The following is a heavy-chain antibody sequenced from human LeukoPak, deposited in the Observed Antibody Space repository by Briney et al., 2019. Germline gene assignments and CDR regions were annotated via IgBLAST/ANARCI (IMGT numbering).Heavy chain of an antibody. D-gene: IGHD3-10*01. CDR3: ARVGFAGSGGMDV. Sequence: ASVKVSCKASGYTFTGYYMHWVRQAPGQGLEWMGWINPNSGGTNYAQKFQGRVTMTRDTSICTAYMELSRLRSDDTAVYYCARVGFAGSGGMDVWGQGTTVTVSS. CDR2: INPNSGGT. CDR1: GYTFTGYY. J-gene: IGHJ6*02. V-gene: IGHV1-2*02.